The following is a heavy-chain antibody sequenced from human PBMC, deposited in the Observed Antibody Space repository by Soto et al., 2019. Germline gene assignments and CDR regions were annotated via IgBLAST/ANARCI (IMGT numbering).Heavy chain of an antibody. CDR1: GFTFEDYA. Sequence: EVQLVESGGGLVQPGRSLRLSCAASGFTFEDYAMHWVRQVPGTGLEWVSSISWNSRSVGYAESVKGRFTVSRDNGKNSLHLQPHSLSAEDAAYYVCGTDNGTSRFGFFEYWGQG. J-gene: IGHJ4*02. D-gene: IGHD2-2*01. CDR3: GTDNGTSRFGFFEY. V-gene: IGHV3-9*01. CDR2: ISWNSRSV.